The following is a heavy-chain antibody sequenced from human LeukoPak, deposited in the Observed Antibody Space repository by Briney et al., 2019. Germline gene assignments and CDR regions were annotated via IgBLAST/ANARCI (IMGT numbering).Heavy chain of an antibody. D-gene: IGHD3-22*01. Sequence: GGSLRLSCAASGFTFSTYGLHWVRQAPGKGLEWVAVIWYDGSHKYYADSVKGRFTISRDNSKNTLYLQMNSLRVEDTAAYYCAKDGYYHDSSGYYYFDYWGQGTLVTVSS. CDR1: GFTFSTYG. J-gene: IGHJ4*02. V-gene: IGHV3-33*06. CDR3: AKDGYYHDSSGYYYFDY. CDR2: IWYDGSHK.